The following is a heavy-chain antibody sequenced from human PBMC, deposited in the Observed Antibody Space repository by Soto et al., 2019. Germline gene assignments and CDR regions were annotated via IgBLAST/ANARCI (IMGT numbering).Heavy chain of an antibody. CDR1: ADSITSYY. J-gene: IGHJ4*02. V-gene: IGHV4-59*01. D-gene: IGHD6-19*01. Sequence: QVQLQESGPGLVKPSETLSLTCTVPADSITSYYWNWIRQPPGKGLEWLGYVHYSGSTNYNPSLKSRVTISIDTSKNQFSLKLSSVTAADTAVYYCARGWVLKYYFDSWGQGTLVTVSS. CDR3: ARGWVLKYYFDS. CDR2: VHYSGST.